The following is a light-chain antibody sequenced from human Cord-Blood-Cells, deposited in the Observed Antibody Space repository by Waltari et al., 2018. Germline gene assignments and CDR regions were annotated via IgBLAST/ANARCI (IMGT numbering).Light chain of an antibody. CDR3: QQYGSSPWT. Sequence: VLTQSPGTLSLSPGERATPSCRASQSVSSSYLAWYQQKPGQAPRLLIYGASSRATGIPDRFSGSGSGTDFTLTISRLEPEDFAVYYCQQYGSSPWTFGQGTKVEIK. J-gene: IGKJ1*01. V-gene: IGKV3-20*01. CDR2: GAS. CDR1: QSVSSSY.